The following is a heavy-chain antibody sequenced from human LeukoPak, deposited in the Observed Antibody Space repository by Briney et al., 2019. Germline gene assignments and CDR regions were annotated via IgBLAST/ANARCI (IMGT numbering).Heavy chain of an antibody. V-gene: IGHV1-69*06. Sequence: SVKVSCKASGGTFSNYAISWVRQAPGQGLEWMGGIIPIFGTANYAQKFQGRVTITADKSTSTAYMELSSLRSKDTAVYYCASLQPYYYGSGSYYNTYYFDYWGQGTLVTVSS. CDR1: GGTFSNYA. J-gene: IGHJ4*02. CDR2: IIPIFGTA. D-gene: IGHD3-10*01. CDR3: ASLQPYYYGSGSYYNTYYFDY.